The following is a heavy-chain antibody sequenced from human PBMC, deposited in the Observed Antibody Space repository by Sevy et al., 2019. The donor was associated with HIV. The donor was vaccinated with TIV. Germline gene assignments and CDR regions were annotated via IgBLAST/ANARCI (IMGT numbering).Heavy chain of an antibody. J-gene: IGHJ6*02. CDR3: ARSVLAVAGSYGMDV. CDR1: GFTFSNYV. D-gene: IGHD6-19*01. V-gene: IGHV3-30*04. CDR2: NASYGNDE. Sequence: GGSLRLSCAASGFTFSNYVMHWVRQAPGKGLEWVTFNASYGNDEDYADSVKGRFTISRDNSKNTLYLQMNSLRPEDTAVYYCARSVLAVAGSYGMDVWGQGTTVTVSS.